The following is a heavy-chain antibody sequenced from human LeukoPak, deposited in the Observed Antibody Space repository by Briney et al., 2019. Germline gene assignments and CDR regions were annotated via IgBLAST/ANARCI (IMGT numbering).Heavy chain of an antibody. J-gene: IGHJ4*02. V-gene: IGHV3-23*01. CDR3: AKVRSRGVDHGNDY. CDR1: GFTFSDYA. Sequence: GGSLSLLCAASGFTFSDYAMRWVRQAPGKGLEWVSAINDGGTTTAFADSVKGRFAISRDNSKNTLYLQINRLRAEDTAVYFCAKVRSRGVDHGNDYWGQGTLVTVSS. CDR2: INDGGTTT. D-gene: IGHD3-10*01.